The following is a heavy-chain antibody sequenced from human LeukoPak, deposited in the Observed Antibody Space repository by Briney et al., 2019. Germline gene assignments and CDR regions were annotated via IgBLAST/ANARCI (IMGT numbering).Heavy chain of an antibody. CDR1: GFTFSAYF. CDR3: AKDHYWSIDY. Sequence: GGSLRLSCSASGFTFSAYFMHWVRQAPGKGLEYVSSISSNEYDTYYADSVKGRFTISRDIAKNTLYLQMNSLRAEDTGVYYCAKDHYWSIDYWGRGTLVTVSS. V-gene: IGHV3-64*04. CDR2: ISSNEYDT. D-gene: IGHD3-3*01. J-gene: IGHJ4*02.